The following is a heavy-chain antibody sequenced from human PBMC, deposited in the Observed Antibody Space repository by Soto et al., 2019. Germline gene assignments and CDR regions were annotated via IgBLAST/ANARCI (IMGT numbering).Heavy chain of an antibody. V-gene: IGHV4-31*03. CDR2: IYYSGST. J-gene: IGHJ5*02. CDR3: AYYVSGKGWFDP. D-gene: IGHD3-10*01. Sequence: SETLSLTCTVSGGSISSSSYYWSWIRQHPGKVGEWIGYIYYSGSTYYNPSLKSRLTISVDTSKNQFSLKLSSVTAADTAVYYCAYYVSGKGWFDPRGQGTLVTVPQ. CDR1: GGSISSSSYY.